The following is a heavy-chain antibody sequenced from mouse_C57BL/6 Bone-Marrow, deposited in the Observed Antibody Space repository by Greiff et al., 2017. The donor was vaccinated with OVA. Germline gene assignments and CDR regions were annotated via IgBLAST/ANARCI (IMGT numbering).Heavy chain of an antibody. Sequence: EVQVVESGGGLVKPGGSLKLSCAASGFTFSDYGMHWVRQAPEKGLEWVAYISSGSSTIYYADTVKGRFTISRDNAKNTLFLQMTSLRSEDTAMYYCARRNDDGYYVGAMDYWGQGTSVTVSS. D-gene: IGHD2-3*01. J-gene: IGHJ4*01. CDR1: GFTFSDYG. CDR2: ISSGSSTI. CDR3: ARRNDDGYYVGAMDY. V-gene: IGHV5-17*01.